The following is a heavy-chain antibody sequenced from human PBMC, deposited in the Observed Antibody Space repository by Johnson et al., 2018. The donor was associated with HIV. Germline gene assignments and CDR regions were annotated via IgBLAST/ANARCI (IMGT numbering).Heavy chain of an antibody. V-gene: IGHV3-9*01. Sequence: VQLVESGGGLVQPGRSLRLSCAASGFTFDDYAMHWVRQAPGKGLEWVSGISWNSGSIGYADPVKGRFTLSRDNSKNTLYLQLSSLRTDDTAVFYCARGGVVHDAFDMWGQGTMVTVSS. J-gene: IGHJ3*02. CDR2: ISWNSGSI. D-gene: IGHD2-2*01. CDR3: ARGGVVHDAFDM. CDR1: GFTFDDYA.